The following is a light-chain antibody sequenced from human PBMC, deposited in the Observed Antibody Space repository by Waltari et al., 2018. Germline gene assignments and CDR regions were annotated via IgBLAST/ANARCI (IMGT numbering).Light chain of an antibody. J-gene: IGKJ1*01. CDR2: GAS. CDR1: QSVSSN. V-gene: IGKV3-15*01. Sequence: EIVMTQSPATLSVSPGERATLSCRASQSVSSNLAWYQQKPGQAPRLLIYGASTRATGIPARFSGSRSGTKFSLTISSLQSEDFAVYYCQQYNNWTPWTFGQGTKVEIK. CDR3: QQYNNWTPWT.